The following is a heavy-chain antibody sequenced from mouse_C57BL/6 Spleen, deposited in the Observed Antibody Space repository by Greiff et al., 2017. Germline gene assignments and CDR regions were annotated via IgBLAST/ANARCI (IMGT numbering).Heavy chain of an antibody. Sequence: VQLQESGAELVRPGASVTLSCKASGYTFTDYEMHWVKQTPVHGLEWIGALDPETGGTAYNQKFKGKAILTADKSSSTAYMELRSLTSEDSAVYYCTRGPYYYGSSVAYWGQGTLVTGSA. CDR1: GYTFTDYE. CDR2: LDPETGGT. J-gene: IGHJ3*01. V-gene: IGHV1-15*01. D-gene: IGHD1-1*01. CDR3: TRGPYYYGSSVAY.